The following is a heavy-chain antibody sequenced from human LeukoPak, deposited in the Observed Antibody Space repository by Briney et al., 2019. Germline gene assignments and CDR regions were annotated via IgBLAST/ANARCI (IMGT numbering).Heavy chain of an antibody. V-gene: IGHV4-38-2*02. D-gene: IGHD3-22*01. J-gene: IGHJ4*02. CDR3: ARGPSDYYDSSGHYFDY. Sequence: KPSETLSLTCTVSGYSISNGYYWGWIRQPPGQGLEWIGSFHHSGSTYYNPSLKSRVTISVDTSKNQFSLRLSSVTAADTAVYYCARGPSDYYDSSGHYFDYWGQGTLVTVSS. CDR2: FHHSGST. CDR1: GYSISNGYY.